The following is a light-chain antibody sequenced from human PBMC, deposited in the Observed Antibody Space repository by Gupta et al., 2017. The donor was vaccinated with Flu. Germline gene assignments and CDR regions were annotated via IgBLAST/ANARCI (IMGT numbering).Light chain of an antibody. CDR1: QTVSSSY. CDR2: GAS. CDR3: QQYGTSWWT. Sequence: IVLTQSPGTLSLSPGERATLSCRASQTVSSSYFAWYQQKPGQAPRLLIYGASSRATGIPDRFSGSGSGTDFTLTISRLEPEDFAMYYCQQYGTSWWTFGQGTKVEIK. J-gene: IGKJ1*01. V-gene: IGKV3-20*01.